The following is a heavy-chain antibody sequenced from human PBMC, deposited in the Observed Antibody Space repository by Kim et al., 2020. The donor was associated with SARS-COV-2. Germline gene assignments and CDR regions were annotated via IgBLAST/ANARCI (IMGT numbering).Heavy chain of an antibody. J-gene: IGHJ5*02. Sequence: GGSLRLSCAVSGFTFTSYAMSWVRQAPGKGLEWVSAISGSGSSTYYADSVKGRFTISRDNSKNTLYLQMNSLRAEDTAVYYCAKALYYYGSGRSSFDPWGQETLVTVSS. CDR1: GFTFTSYA. CDR3: AKALYYYGSGRSSFDP. D-gene: IGHD3-10*01. CDR2: ISGSGSST. V-gene: IGHV3-23*01.